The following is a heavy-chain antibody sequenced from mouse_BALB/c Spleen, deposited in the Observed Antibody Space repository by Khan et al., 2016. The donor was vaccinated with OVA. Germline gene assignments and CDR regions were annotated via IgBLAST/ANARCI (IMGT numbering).Heavy chain of an antibody. Sequence: EVQLVESGPGLVKPSQSLSLTCTVTGYSITSDYAWNWIRQFPGNKLEWMGYINYSGSIIYNPSLKSRFSITRDTSKNQFFLQLNSVTTEDTATYYWARLFTYWGQGTLGTGPA. CDR2: INYSGSI. J-gene: IGHJ3*01. CDR1: GYSITSDYA. CDR3: ARLFTY. V-gene: IGHV3-2*02.